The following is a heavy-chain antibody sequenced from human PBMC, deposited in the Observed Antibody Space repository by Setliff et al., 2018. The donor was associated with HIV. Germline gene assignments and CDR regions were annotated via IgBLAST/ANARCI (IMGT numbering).Heavy chain of an antibody. J-gene: IGHJ4*02. CDR1: KFTFSSYG. CDR3: AKNLYSSIWSPLDY. Sequence: GGSLRLSCAASKFTFSSYGMHWVRQAPGKGLEWVSSILYDGSYKYYTDSVKGRFTTSRDNSKNTLYLQMSTLRTEDTAVYYCAKNLYSSIWSPLDYWGQGTLVTVSS. D-gene: IGHD6-13*01. CDR2: ILYDGSYK. V-gene: IGHV3-30*02.